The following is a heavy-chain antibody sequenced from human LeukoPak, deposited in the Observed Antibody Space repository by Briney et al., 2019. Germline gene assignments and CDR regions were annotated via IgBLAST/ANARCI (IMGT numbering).Heavy chain of an antibody. CDR1: GDSVSSNSAA. J-gene: IGHJ6*02. CDR3: ARGYCSSTSCYDYYYGMDV. D-gene: IGHD2-2*01. Sequence: SQTLSLTCAISGDSVSSNSAAWNWIRQSPSGGLEWLGRTYYRSKWYNDYAVSVKSRITINPDTSKNQFSLQLNSVTPEDTAVYYCARGYCSSTSCYDYYYGMDVWGQGTTVTVSS. CDR2: TYYRSKWYN. V-gene: IGHV6-1*01.